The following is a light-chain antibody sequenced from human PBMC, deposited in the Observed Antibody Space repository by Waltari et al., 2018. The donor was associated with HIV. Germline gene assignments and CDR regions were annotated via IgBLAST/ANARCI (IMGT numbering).Light chain of an antibody. CDR2: SNN. CDR1: NSDIGINT. Sequence: QSVLTQPPSVSGTPGQRVSLSCAGSNSDIGINTVNWYQQLPGTAPKLLIYSNNQRPSGVPDRFSGSKSGSLASLAITGLQSEDEAEYHCASWDDSLNGVVFGGGTKLTVL. V-gene: IGLV1-44*01. CDR3: ASWDDSLNGVV. J-gene: IGLJ2*01.